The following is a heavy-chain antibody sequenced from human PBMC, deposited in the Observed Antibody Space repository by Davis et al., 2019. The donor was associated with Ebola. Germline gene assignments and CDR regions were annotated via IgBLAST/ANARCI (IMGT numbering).Heavy chain of an antibody. J-gene: IGHJ4*02. CDR1: GFTFSSYW. V-gene: IGHV3-7*01. Sequence: GESLKISCAASGFTFSSYWMSWVRQAPGKGLEWVANIKQDGSEKYYVDSVKGRFTISRDNAKNSLYLQMNSLRAEDTAVYYCAREIYGDDFWSGYYFDYWGQGTLVTVSS. D-gene: IGHD3-3*01. CDR3: AREIYGDDFWSGYYFDY. CDR2: IKQDGSEK.